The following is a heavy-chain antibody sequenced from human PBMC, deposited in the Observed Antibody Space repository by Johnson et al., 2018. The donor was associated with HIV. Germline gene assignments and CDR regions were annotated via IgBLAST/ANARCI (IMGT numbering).Heavy chain of an antibody. CDR2: ISYDGSNK. D-gene: IGHD6-6*01. J-gene: IGHJ3*02. Sequence: QVQLVESGGGVVQPGRSLRLSCAASGFTFSSYAMHWVRQAPGKGLEWVAVISYDGSNKYYADSVKGRFTISRDNAKNSLYLQMNSLRAEDTAVYSCAKDGSSSARGAFDIWGQGTMVTVSS. CDR1: GFTFSSYA. CDR3: AKDGSSSARGAFDI. V-gene: IGHV3-30-3*01.